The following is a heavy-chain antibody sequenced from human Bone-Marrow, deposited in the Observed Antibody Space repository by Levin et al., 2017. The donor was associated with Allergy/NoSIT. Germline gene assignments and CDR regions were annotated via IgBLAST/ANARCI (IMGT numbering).Heavy chain of an antibody. Sequence: SETLSLTCTVSGGSISSYYWSWIRQPPGKGLEWIGYIYYSGSTNYNPSLKSRVTISVDTSKNQFSLKLSSVTAADTAVYYCARDAYDILTGYYKWWYFDLWGRGTLVTVSS. D-gene: IGHD3-9*01. CDR2: IYYSGST. J-gene: IGHJ2*01. CDR1: GGSISSYY. CDR3: ARDAYDILTGYYKWWYFDL. V-gene: IGHV4-59*01.